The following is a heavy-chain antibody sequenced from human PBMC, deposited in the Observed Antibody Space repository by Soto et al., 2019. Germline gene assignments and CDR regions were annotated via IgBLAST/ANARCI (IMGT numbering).Heavy chain of an antibody. CDR3: AIASRTAMITFGGVIDKLDY. V-gene: IGHV4-61*01. J-gene: IGHJ4*02. CDR2: IYYSGST. Sequence: QVQLQESGPGLVKPSETLSLTCTVSGGSVSSGSYYWSWIRQPPWKGLALIGYIYYSGSTTYNPSLTSRVTISVDTSNNQCSLKLSSVTAAATAVYYCAIASRTAMITFGGVIDKLDYWGQGTLVTVSS. D-gene: IGHD3-16*02. CDR1: GGSVSSGSYY.